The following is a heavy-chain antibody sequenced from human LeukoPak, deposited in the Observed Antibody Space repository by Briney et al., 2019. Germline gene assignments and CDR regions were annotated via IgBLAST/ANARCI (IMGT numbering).Heavy chain of an antibody. J-gene: IGHJ4*02. V-gene: IGHV3-53*01. CDR3: ARLRVVPAARGGGFDY. Sequence: GGSLRLSCAASGFTVSSNYMSWVRKAPGKGLEWVSVIYSGGSTYYADSVKGRFTISRDNSKNTLYLQMNSLRAEDTAVYYCARLRVVPAARGGGFDYWGQGTLVTVSS. CDR2: IYSGGST. CDR1: GFTVSSNY. D-gene: IGHD2-2*01.